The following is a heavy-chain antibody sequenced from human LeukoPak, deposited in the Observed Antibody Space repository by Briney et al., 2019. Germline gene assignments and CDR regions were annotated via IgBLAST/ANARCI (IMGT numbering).Heavy chain of an antibody. Sequence: APVKVSCKASGGTFSSYAISWVRQAPGQGLEWMGGIIPIFGTANYAQKFQGRVTITADESTSTAYMELSSLRSEDTAVYYCARSYDFWSGLDYWGQGTLVTVSS. V-gene: IGHV1-69*13. J-gene: IGHJ4*02. CDR2: IIPIFGTA. D-gene: IGHD3-3*01. CDR3: ARSYDFWSGLDY. CDR1: GGTFSSYA.